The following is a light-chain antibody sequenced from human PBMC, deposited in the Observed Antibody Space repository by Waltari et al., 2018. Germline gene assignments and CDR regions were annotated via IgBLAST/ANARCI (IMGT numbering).Light chain of an antibody. J-gene: IGKJ4*01. Sequence: DTQLTQSTSTLSASVGDRVTINCRASQIISTWLAWYQQKPGKAPKLLIYKASSLESGVPSRFSGSGSGTEFTLTISSLQPDDFATYYCQQYNDFSSLTFGGGTKVEIE. CDR2: KAS. CDR1: QIISTW. V-gene: IGKV1-5*03. CDR3: QQYNDFSSLT.